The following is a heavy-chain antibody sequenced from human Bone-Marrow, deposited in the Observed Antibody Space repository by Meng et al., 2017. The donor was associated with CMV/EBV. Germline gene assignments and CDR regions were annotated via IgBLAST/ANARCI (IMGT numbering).Heavy chain of an antibody. Sequence: SLKISCAASGFTFDDHAMHWVRQAPGKGLEWVSGLSWNGASVAYADSVKGRFTIARDNAKSFLYLQMNSLRAEDTAVYYCASGDYPFGAFDYWGQRTLVTVSS. CDR1: GFTFDDHA. J-gene: IGHJ4*02. V-gene: IGHV3-9*01. D-gene: IGHD4-17*01. CDR3: ASGDYPFGAFDY. CDR2: LSWNGASV.